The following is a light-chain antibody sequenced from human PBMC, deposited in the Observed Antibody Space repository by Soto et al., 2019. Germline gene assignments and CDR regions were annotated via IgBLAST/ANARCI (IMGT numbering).Light chain of an antibody. Sequence: EVVLTQSPATLSLSPGERANLSCRTSQSVSRTLAWYQQKSGQAPRLLIYDASNRATGIPTRFSGSGSGTDCTITISSLEPEDFAVYYCQQRYNWPQTFGQGTKVEIK. J-gene: IGKJ1*01. CDR2: DAS. V-gene: IGKV3-11*01. CDR1: QSVSRT. CDR3: QQRYNWPQT.